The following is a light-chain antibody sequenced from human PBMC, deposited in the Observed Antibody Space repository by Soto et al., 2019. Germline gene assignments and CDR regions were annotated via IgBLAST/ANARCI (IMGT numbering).Light chain of an antibody. Sequence: EIVLTQSPATLSLSPGGRATLSCRASQSVSSYLAWYQQKPGQAPRLLIYDASNRATGIPARFSGSRSGTDITLTISSLEPEDFAVYYCQQRSNWLTFGGGTKVEIK. CDR2: DAS. CDR3: QQRSNWLT. J-gene: IGKJ4*01. CDR1: QSVSSY. V-gene: IGKV3-11*01.